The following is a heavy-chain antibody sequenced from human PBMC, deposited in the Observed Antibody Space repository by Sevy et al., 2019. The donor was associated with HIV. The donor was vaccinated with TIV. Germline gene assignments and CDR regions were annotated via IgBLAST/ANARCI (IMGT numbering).Heavy chain of an antibody. CDR3: AKDGEMYCSGGSCHELDY. V-gene: IGHV3-23*01. J-gene: IGHJ4*02. CDR2: ISGSGGST. D-gene: IGHD2-15*01. CDR1: GFTFSSYA. Sequence: GGSLRLSCAASGFTFSSYAMSWVRQAPGKGLEWVSAISGSGGSTYYADSVKDRFTISRDNSKNTLYLQMNSLRAEDTAVYYCAKDGEMYCSGGSCHELDYWGQGTLVTVSS.